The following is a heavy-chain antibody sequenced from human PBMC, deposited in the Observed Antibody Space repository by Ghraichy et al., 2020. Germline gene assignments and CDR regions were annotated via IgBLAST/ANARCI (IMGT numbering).Heavy chain of an antibody. CDR1: GFTFSSYA. J-gene: IGHJ6*02. Sequence: GGSLRLSCAASGFTFSSYAMSWVRQAPGKGLEWVSVISGSGGSTYYADSVKGRFTISREHSKNTLYLKENSLRAEDTAVYYCARDGYCSSTNCYTPILNDDYNAMDVWGQGTTVTVSS. V-gene: IGHV3-23*01. D-gene: IGHD2-2*02. CDR3: ARDGYCSSTNCYTPILNDDYNAMDV. CDR2: ISGSGGST.